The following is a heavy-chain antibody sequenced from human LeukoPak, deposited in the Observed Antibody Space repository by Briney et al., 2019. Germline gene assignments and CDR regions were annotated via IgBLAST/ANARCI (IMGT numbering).Heavy chain of an antibody. CDR3: ARDLVVVRGVTRPFDY. D-gene: IGHD3-10*01. CDR1: GFTFDDYG. J-gene: IGHJ4*02. V-gene: IGHV3-20*04. CDR2: INWNGGST. Sequence: GGSLRLSCAASGFTFDDYGMSWVRQAPGKGLEWGSGINWNGGSTGYADSVKGRFTISRDNAKNSLYLQMNSLRAEDTAVYYCARDLVVVRGVTRPFDYWGQGTLVTVSS.